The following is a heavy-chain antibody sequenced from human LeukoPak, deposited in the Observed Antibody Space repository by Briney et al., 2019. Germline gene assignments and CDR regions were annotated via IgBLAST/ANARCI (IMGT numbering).Heavy chain of an antibody. D-gene: IGHD6-13*01. Sequence: GASVKVSCEASGYTFTSHDINWVRQATGQGLEWMGWMNPNSGNTGYAQKFQDRVTMTRNTSISTAYMELSSLESEDTAVYYCASALKRGSAGTLIDYWGQGTLVTVSS. CDR3: ASALKRGSAGTLIDY. J-gene: IGHJ4*02. V-gene: IGHV1-8*01. CDR2: MNPNSGNT. CDR1: GYTFTSHD.